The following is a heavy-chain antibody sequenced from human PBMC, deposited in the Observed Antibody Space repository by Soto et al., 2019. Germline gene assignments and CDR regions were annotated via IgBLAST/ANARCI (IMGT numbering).Heavy chain of an antibody. D-gene: IGHD1-1*01. J-gene: IGHJ6*01. CDR3: ARANDRPQLGGNYYYILDV. CDR2: IMPIFRTP. Sequence: QVQLEQSGAEVKKPGSSVKLSCKASGGTFRNSAISWVRQAPGQGLEWMGGIMPIFRTPDYAQKFQGRVTITADESPNTAYMELSGLTSDDTAVYYCARANDRPQLGGNYYYILDVWGHGTTGNVSS. CDR1: GGTFRNSA. V-gene: IGHV1-69*12.